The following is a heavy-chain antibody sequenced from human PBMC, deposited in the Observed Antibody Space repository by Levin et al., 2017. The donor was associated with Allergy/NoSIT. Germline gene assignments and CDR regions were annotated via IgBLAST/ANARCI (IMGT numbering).Heavy chain of an antibody. V-gene: IGHV4-34*01. CDR1: GGSFSGYY. CDR3: ARGDIVGATRWFDP. J-gene: IGHJ5*02. CDR2: INHSGST. Sequence: SSETLSLTCAVYGGSFSGYYWSWIRQPPGKGLEWIGEINHSGSTNYNPSLKSRVTISVDTSKNQFSLKLSSVTAADTAVYYCARGDIVGATRWFDPWGQGTLVTVSS. D-gene: IGHD1-26*01.